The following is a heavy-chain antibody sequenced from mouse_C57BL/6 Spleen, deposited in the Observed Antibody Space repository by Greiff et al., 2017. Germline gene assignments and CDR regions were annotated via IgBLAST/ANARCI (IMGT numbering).Heavy chain of an antibody. CDR3: TRSSYYYGSSLYYFDY. Sequence: EVKLEESGGGLVQPGGSMKLSCAASGFTFSDAWMDWVRQSPEKGLEWVAEIRNKANNHATYYAESVKGRFTISRDDSKSSVYLQMNSLRAEDTGIYYCTRSSYYYGSSLYYFDYWGQGTTLTVSS. V-gene: IGHV6-6*01. CDR1: GFTFSDAW. CDR2: IRNKANNHAT. D-gene: IGHD1-1*01. J-gene: IGHJ2*01.